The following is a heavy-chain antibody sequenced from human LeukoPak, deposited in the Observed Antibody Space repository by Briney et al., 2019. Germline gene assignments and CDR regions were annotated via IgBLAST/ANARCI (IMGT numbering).Heavy chain of an antibody. J-gene: IGHJ5*02. Sequence: ASVTVSCTASGYTLTGYYMHWVRQAPGQGLEWMGWINPNSGGTNYAQKFQGRVTMTRDTSISTAYMELSRLRSDDTAVYYCARGGIAILNSWFDPWGQGTLVTVSS. CDR3: ARGGIAILNSWFDP. D-gene: IGHD6-13*01. CDR2: INPNSGGT. CDR1: GYTLTGYY. V-gene: IGHV1-2*02.